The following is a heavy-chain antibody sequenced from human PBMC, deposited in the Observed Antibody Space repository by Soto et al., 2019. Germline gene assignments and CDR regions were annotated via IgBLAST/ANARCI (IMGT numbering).Heavy chain of an antibody. D-gene: IGHD5-12*01. CDR1: GFTFSDYY. CDR3: ARVQRAISIVATNGPIDY. V-gene: IGHV3-11*01. J-gene: IGHJ4*02. CDR2: ISSSGSTI. Sequence: GESLKISCAASGFTFSDYYMSWIRQAPGKGLEWVSYISSSGSTIYYADSVKGRFTISRDNAKNSLYLQMNSLRAEDTAVYYCARVQRAISIVATNGPIDYWGQGTLVTVSS.